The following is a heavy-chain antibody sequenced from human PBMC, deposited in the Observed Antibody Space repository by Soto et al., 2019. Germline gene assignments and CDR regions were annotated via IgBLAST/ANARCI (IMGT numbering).Heavy chain of an antibody. D-gene: IGHD3-16*01. V-gene: IGHV4-34*01. CDR2: INDSGST. Sequence: KTSDRMSLTSAVSGGCFIGYFWSWIPQSPDKGLEWIGEINDSGSTYYNPSFKSRLTISVDTSKSQISLTLTSVTAADSAVYYCQGGDFWGQGTRVTVSS. CDR3: QGGDF. J-gene: IGHJ4*02. CDR1: GGCFIGYF.